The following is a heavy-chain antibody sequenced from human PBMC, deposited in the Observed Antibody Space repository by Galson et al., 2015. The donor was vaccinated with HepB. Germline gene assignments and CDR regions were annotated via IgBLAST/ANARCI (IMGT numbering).Heavy chain of an antibody. Sequence: SCKASGYTFTNYGISWVRQAPGQGLEWMGWISAYNGNTNYAQKLQGRVTMTTDTSTSTAYMELRSLRSDDTAVYYCARVITVRLWDYWGQGTLVTVSS. J-gene: IGHJ4*02. CDR2: ISAYNGNT. V-gene: IGHV1-18*04. D-gene: IGHD1-14*01. CDR1: GYTFTNYG. CDR3: ARVITVRLWDY.